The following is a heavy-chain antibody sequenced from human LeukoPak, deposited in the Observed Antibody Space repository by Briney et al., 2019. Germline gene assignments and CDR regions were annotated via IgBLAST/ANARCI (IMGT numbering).Heavy chain of an antibody. V-gene: IGHV1-69*05. CDR2: IIPIFGTA. CDR1: GGTFSSYG. CDR3: ARDSFLTINPYFYY. D-gene: IGHD3-10*01. J-gene: IGHJ4*02. Sequence: SVKISCKASGGTFSSYGISWVRQAPGQGLEWMGRIIPIFGTANYAQKFQGRVSITTDESTSTAYMELSSLRSEDTAIYYCARDSFLTINPYFYYWGQGTLVTVSS.